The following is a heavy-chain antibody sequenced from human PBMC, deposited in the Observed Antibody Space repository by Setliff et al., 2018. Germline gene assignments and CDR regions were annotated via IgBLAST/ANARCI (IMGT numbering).Heavy chain of an antibody. CDR1: GYSFTSYG. CDR3: ARVVYYASGSSLSYGMDV. V-gene: IGHV1-18*01. J-gene: IGHJ6*02. Sequence: ASVKVSCKASGYSFTSYGISWVRQAPGQGLEWMGWISAYNDNKNYAQKFQGRVTMTTDTSTNTVFMELRSLRSDDTAMFYCARVVYYASGSSLSYGMDVWGQGTLVT. CDR2: ISAYNDNK. D-gene: IGHD3-10*01.